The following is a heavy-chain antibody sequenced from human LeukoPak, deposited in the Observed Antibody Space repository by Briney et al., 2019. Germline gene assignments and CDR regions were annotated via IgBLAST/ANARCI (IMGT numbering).Heavy chain of an antibody. CDR1: GYTFTGYY. CDR3: TRATLQLPPRGGYSSGQDAFDI. Sequence: GASVKGSWKASGYTFTGYYMQWVRRSPVQGLEWIGRINPNSCGTNNAPKLQGTVTRPRDTIIRTAYMELRRLRSDDTAEYYCTRATLQLPPRGGYSSGQDAFDISGQGTMVTVSS. J-gene: IGHJ3*02. CDR2: INPNSCGT. V-gene: IGHV1-2*06. D-gene: IGHD6-19*01.